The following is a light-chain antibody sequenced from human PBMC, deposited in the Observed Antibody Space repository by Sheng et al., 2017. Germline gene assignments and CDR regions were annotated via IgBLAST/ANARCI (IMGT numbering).Light chain of an antibody. CDR3: QQYDKWPLN. CDR1: QSVSSSY. J-gene: IGKJ4*01. CDR2: GAS. V-gene: IGKV3-15*01. Sequence: EIVLTQSPGTLSLSPGERATLSCRASQSVSSSYLAWYQQKPGQAPRLLIFGASTRATGIPARFSGSGSGTEFTLTISSLQSEDFAVYFCQQYDKWPLNFGGGAKVEIK.